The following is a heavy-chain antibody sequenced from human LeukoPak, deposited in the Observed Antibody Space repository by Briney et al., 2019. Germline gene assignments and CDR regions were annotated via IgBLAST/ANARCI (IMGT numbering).Heavy chain of an antibody. J-gene: IGHJ4*02. Sequence: SETLSLTCTVSGGSISSSSYYWGWIRQPPGKGLEWIGSIYYSGSTYYNPSLKSRVTISVDTSKDQFSLKLSSVTAADTAVYYCARITASLCHDYWGQGTLVAVSS. V-gene: IGHV4-39*07. D-gene: IGHD1-14*01. CDR1: GGSISSSSYY. CDR2: IYYSGST. CDR3: ARITASLCHDY.